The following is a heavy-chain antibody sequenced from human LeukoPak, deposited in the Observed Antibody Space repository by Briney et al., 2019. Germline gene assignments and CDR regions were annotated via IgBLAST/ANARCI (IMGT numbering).Heavy chain of an antibody. V-gene: IGHV3-23*01. J-gene: IGHJ5*02. Sequence: PGGSLRLSCAVSGITLSNYGMSWVRQAPGKGLEWVAGLGGSGGTTNYADSVKGRFTISRDNRKNTLYLQMNSLRAEDTAVYYCAKASGIPAAIFALYWFDPWGQGTLVTVSS. D-gene: IGHD2-2*01. CDR1: GITLSNYG. CDR3: AKASGIPAAIFALYWFDP. CDR2: LGGSGGTT.